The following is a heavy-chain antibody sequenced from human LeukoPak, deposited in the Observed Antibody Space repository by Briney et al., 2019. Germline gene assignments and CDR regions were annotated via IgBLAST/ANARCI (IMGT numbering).Heavy chain of an antibody. CDR2: INPNSGGT. Sequence: ASVKVSCKAAGYTFTGYYMHWVRQAPGQGLEWMGWINPNSGGTNYAQKVQGRVTMTRDTSISTASMELSRQRSDHTAVYYCARGGSRIAVAGNYYYYYMDVWGKGTTVTVSS. V-gene: IGHV1-2*02. CDR3: ARGGSRIAVAGNYYYYYMDV. D-gene: IGHD6-19*01. J-gene: IGHJ6*03. CDR1: GYTFTGYY.